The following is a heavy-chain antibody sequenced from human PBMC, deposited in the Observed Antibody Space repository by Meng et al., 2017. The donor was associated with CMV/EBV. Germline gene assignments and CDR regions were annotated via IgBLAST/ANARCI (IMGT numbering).Heavy chain of an antibody. D-gene: IGHD6-13*01. CDR1: AGYSGAYW. Sequence: ESRPQLAMRVRLLSLPCPSVAGYSGAYWWSSIRQPPQPGLKWLGRIYTSERTDYTPSHTSRNTMSVDSSNTQFSLKLRSLTAADTAVYYCARVFPPRAAADYWQHSLFDHWGQGTLVTVSS. V-gene: IGHV4-4*07. CDR3: ARVFPPRAAADYWQHSLFDH. CDR2: IYTSERT. J-gene: IGHJ5*02.